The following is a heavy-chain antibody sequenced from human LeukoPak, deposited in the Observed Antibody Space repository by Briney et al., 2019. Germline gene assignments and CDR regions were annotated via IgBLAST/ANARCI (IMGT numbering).Heavy chain of an antibody. J-gene: IGHJ4*02. CDR2: ISYDGSNK. Sequence: GGSLRLSCAASGFTFSSYAMHWVRQAPGKGLEWVAVISYDGSNKYYADSVKGRFTISRDNSKNTLYLQMNSLRAEDTAVHYCASLSSIAAAAAPDYWGQGTLVTVSS. CDR3: ASLSSIAAAAAPDY. CDR1: GFTFSSYA. D-gene: IGHD6-13*01. V-gene: IGHV3-30-3*01.